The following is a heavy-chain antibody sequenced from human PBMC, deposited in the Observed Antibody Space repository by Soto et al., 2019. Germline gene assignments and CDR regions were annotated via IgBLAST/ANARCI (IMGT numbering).Heavy chain of an antibody. CDR3: ARVERLAGYGYWYNWFDP. Sequence: QVQLVQSGAEVKKPGASVKVSCKASGYTFTSYGISWVRQAPGQGLEWMGWISAYNGNTNYAQKLQGRVTMTTDTSPSTAYMALRTMRSDDTAVYYCARVERLAGYGYWYNWFDPWGQGTLVTVSS. V-gene: IGHV1-18*01. CDR1: GYTFTSYG. D-gene: IGHD2-2*03. J-gene: IGHJ5*02. CDR2: ISAYNGNT.